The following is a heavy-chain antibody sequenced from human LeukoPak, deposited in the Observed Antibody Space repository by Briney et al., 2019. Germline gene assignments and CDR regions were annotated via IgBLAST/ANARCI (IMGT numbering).Heavy chain of an antibody. CDR3: ASCRGSSWYEFDY. V-gene: IGHV1-69*06. CDR2: IIPIFGTA. Sequence: SVRVSCKASGGAFSSYAISWVRQAPGQGLEWMGGIIPIFGTANYAQKFQGRVTITADKSTSTAYMELSSLRSEDTAVYYCASCRGSSWYEFDYWGQGTLVTVSS. J-gene: IGHJ4*02. D-gene: IGHD6-13*01. CDR1: GGAFSSYA.